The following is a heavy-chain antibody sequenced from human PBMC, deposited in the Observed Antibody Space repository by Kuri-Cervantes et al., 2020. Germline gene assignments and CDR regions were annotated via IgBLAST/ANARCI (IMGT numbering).Heavy chain of an antibody. CDR1: GVSISSYY. D-gene: IGHD4-17*01. CDR2: IYYSGST. Sequence: SETLSLTCAVSGVSISSYYWSWIRQPPGKGLEWIGYIYYSGSTVYNPSLKSQVTISVDKSKNQFSFKLSYVTAADTAVYYCARVLVFSGTVTTNWFDPWGQGTLVTVSS. CDR3: ARVLVFSGTVTTNWFDP. J-gene: IGHJ5*02. V-gene: IGHV4-59*12.